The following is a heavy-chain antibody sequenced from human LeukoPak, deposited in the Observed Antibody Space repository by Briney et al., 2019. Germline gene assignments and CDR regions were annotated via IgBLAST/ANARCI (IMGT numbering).Heavy chain of an antibody. CDR1: GGSISSSSYY. CDR2: IYYSGST. CDR3: ARLESWVVAATFDY. J-gene: IGHJ4*02. V-gene: IGHV4-39*02. D-gene: IGHD2-15*01. Sequence: PSETLSLTCTVPGGSISSSSYYWGWIRQPPGKGLEWIGSIYYSGSTYYNPSLKSRVTISVDTSKNHFSLKLTSVTAADTAVYYCARLESWVVAATFDYWGQGTLVTVSS.